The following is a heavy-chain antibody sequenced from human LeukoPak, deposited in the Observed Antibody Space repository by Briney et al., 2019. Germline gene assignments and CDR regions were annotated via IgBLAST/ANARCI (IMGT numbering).Heavy chain of an antibody. CDR3: AKGQNYYDGSGYYSTDY. Sequence: PRGSLRLSCAASGFTFSNAWMSWVRQAPGKGLEWVAVISSDVVNQYSADSVKGRFTISRDNSKNTLYLKMNSLRAEDTAVYYCAKGQNYYDGSGYYSTDYWGQGTPVTVSS. J-gene: IGHJ4*02. D-gene: IGHD3-22*01. CDR2: ISSDVVNQ. V-gene: IGHV3-30*18. CDR1: GFTFSNAW.